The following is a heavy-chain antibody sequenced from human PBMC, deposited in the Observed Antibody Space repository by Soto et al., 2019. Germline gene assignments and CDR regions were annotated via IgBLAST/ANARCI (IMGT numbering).Heavy chain of an antibody. CDR2: ISSNSAYI. J-gene: IGHJ5*02. V-gene: IGHV3-21*01. D-gene: IGHD6-13*01. CDR3: TRDASRDSSARGWFDP. Sequence: GGSLSLSCAASGFTFRSFTVNWVRQAPGKGLGWVSTISSNSAYIYYTDALRGRFTISRDNAKNSLHLQMNSLRAEDTAVYYCTRDASRDSSARGWFDPWGPGTLVTVSS. CDR1: GFTFRSFT.